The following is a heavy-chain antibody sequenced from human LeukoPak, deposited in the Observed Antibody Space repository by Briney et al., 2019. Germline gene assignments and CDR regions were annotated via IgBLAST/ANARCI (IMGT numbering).Heavy chain of an antibody. Sequence: PGGSLRLSCAASGFTLSSYAMSWVRQAQGKGLEWVSSISASGGGTYYADSVKGRFTISRDTSKNTLYLQMNSLRAEDTAVYYCAPLAATTDYWGQGTLVTVSS. CDR3: APLAATTDY. V-gene: IGHV3-23*01. D-gene: IGHD5-12*01. CDR1: GFTLSSYA. CDR2: ISASGGGT. J-gene: IGHJ4*02.